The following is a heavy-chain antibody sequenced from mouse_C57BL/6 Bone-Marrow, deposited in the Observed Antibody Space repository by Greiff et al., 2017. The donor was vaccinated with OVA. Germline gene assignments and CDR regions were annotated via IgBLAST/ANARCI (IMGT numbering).Heavy chain of an antibody. CDR3: ARYGSSPHWYFDV. J-gene: IGHJ1*03. CDR1: GFTFSDYY. D-gene: IGHD1-1*01. CDR2: ISNGGGST. Sequence: EVMLVESGGGLVQPGGSLKLSCAASGFTFSDYYMYWVRQTPEKRLEWVAYISNGGGSTYYPDTVKGRFTISRDNAKNTLYLQMSRLKSEDTAMYYCARYGSSPHWYFDVWGTGTTVTVSS. V-gene: IGHV5-12*01.